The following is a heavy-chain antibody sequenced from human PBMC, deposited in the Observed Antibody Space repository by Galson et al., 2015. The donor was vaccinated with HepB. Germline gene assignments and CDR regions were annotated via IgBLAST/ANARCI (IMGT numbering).Heavy chain of an antibody. J-gene: IGHJ4*02. Sequence: SVKVSCKVSGYTLTKLSMHWVRQAPGKGLEWMGGFDPEDGETIYAQKFQGRVTMTEDTSTDTAYMELSSLRSEDTAVYYCATGEPIGGSSPWFYWGQGTLVTVSS. CDR1: GYTLTKLS. CDR2: FDPEDGET. V-gene: IGHV1-24*01. CDR3: ATGEPIGGSSPWFY. D-gene: IGHD1-26*01.